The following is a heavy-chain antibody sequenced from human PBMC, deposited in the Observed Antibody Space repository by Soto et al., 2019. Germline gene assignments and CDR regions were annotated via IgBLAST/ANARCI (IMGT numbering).Heavy chain of an antibody. CDR1: GGSISSGGYY. V-gene: IGHV4-31*03. CDR3: ERATLN. CDR2: IYYNGST. Sequence: QVQLQESGPGLVKPSQTLSLTCTVSGGSISSGGYYWNWIRQHPGKGLEWIGYIYYNGSTYYNPSLKIRVTISVDTSKIQFSLNMSSVTAADTAVYYCERATLNWGQGTLVTVSS. J-gene: IGHJ4*02.